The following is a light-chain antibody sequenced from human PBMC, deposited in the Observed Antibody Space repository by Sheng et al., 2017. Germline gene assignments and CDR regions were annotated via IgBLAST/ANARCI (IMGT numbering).Light chain of an antibody. Sequence: DIVLTQSPGTMSLSPGERATLSCRASQSLTHNYLAWYQHKPGQAPRLLIYGASSRATGIPDRFSGSGSGTDFTLTISRLEPEDFALYYCQQYGSSPLTFGGGTKVEIK. CDR1: QSLTHNY. J-gene: IGKJ4*01. CDR2: GAS. CDR3: QQYGSSPLT. V-gene: IGKV3-20*01.